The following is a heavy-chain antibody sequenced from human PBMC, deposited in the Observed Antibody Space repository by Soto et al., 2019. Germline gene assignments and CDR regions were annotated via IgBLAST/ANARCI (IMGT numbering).Heavy chain of an antibody. J-gene: IGHJ6*02. CDR2: INPNSGGT. CDR3: ARSQLGYCSGGSCSPRARYGMDV. CDR1: GYTFTGYY. D-gene: IGHD2-15*01. V-gene: IGHV1-2*04. Sequence: AASVKVSCKASGYTFTGYYMHWVRQAPGQGLEWMGWINPNSGGTNYAQKFQGWVTMTRDTSISTAYMELSRLRSDDTAVYYCARSQLGYCSGGSCSPRARYGMDVWGQGTTVTVSS.